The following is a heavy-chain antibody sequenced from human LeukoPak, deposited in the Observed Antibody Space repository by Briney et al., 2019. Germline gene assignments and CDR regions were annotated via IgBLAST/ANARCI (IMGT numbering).Heavy chain of an antibody. CDR1: GFTISFYW. CDR2: INQVASEK. J-gene: IGHJ4*02. D-gene: IGHD3-10*01. Sequence: GGSLRLSCAASGFTISFYWMSWVRQAPGKGLEWVANINQVASEKNYVDSVKGRSTISRDNAKNSLYLQMNSVRAEDTAMYYCVRDGGYYGPDSWGQGALVSVSS. CDR3: VRDGGYYGPDS. V-gene: IGHV3-7*04.